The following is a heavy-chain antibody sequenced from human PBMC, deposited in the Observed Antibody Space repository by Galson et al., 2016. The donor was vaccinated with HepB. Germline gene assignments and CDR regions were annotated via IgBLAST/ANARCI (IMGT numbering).Heavy chain of an antibody. CDR1: GFTLTELS. D-gene: IGHD3-3*01. CDR2: LDPEEGDT. V-gene: IGHV1-24*01. CDR3: ARWSSYVRRVDY. Sequence: SVKVSCKVSGFTLTELSIHWVRQAPGKRLEWMGGLDPEEGDTIYAQKFQDRVTMTEDTSADTAYLELSSLRSDDTAVYYCARWSSYVRRVDYWGQGTLVTVSS. J-gene: IGHJ4*02.